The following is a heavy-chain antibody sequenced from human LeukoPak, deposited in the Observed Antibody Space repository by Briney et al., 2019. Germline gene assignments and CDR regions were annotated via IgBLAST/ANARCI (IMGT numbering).Heavy chain of an antibody. V-gene: IGHV4-39*07. J-gene: IGHJ4*02. CDR1: GGSISSSSYY. D-gene: IGHD2-21*02. CDR3: AREYCGGDWKTGGSFDY. CDR2: IYYSGST. Sequence: SETLSLTCTVSGGSISSSSYYWGWIRQPPGKGLEWIGSIYYSGSTYYNPSLKSRVTISVDTSKNQFSLKLSSVTAADAAVYYCAREYCGGDWKTGGSFDYWGQGTLVTVSS.